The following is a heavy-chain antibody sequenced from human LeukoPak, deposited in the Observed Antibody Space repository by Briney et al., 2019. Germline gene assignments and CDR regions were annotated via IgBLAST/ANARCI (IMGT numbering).Heavy chain of an antibody. V-gene: IGHV3-23*01. CDR3: AKASYGSGSYYFDY. J-gene: IGHJ4*02. CDR2: ISGSGGST. D-gene: IGHD3-10*01. CDR1: GFTFSSYA. Sequence: PGGSLRLSCAASGFTFSSYAMSWVRHAPGKGLEWVSAISGSGGSTYYADSVKGRFTISRDNSKNTLYLQMNSLRAEDTAVYYCAKASYGSGSYYFDYWGQGTLVTVSS.